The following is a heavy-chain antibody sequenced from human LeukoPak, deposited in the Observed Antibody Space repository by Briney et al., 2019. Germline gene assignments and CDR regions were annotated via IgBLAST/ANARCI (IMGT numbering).Heavy chain of an antibody. CDR2: ISPYNGDT. V-gene: IGHV1-18*01. Sequence: HSPGHRLEWMGRISPYNGDTYYAQKLHGRVTMNTDTSTRTAYLQLESPPSDDSAVYYCARTRGGGYPVWGQGTLVIVSS. CDR3: ARTRGGGYPV. J-gene: IGHJ4*02. D-gene: IGHD5-18*01.